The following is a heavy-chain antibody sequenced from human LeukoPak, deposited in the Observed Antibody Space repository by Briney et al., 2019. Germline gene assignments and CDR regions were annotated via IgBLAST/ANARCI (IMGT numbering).Heavy chain of an antibody. CDR1: GFTFSRYA. CDR2: INDNGGRT. D-gene: IGHD1-26*01. Sequence: TGGSLRFSGSAPGFTFSRYAMHWVRQAPGKGLEYVSGINDNGGRTHYGDSVKGRFSISRDNSKNTLHLQMSTLRAEDTALYYCVKDVGGSYAFDYWGQGILVTVAS. J-gene: IGHJ4*02. V-gene: IGHV3-64D*09. CDR3: VKDVGGSYAFDY.